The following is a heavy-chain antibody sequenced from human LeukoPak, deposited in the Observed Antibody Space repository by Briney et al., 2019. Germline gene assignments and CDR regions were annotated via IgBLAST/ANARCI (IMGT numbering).Heavy chain of an antibody. V-gene: IGHV1-24*01. J-gene: IGHJ4*02. D-gene: IGHD5-12*01. CDR3: ATAFLTGYALGF. CDR1: GYTLTEVS. CDR2: FGPGDGET. Sequence: ASVKVSCKVSGYTLTEVSIHWVRQAPGKGLEWMGGFGPGDGETIYAQMLQGRLTMTEDTSTDTAYMEMSGLRSEDTAVYYCATAFLTGYALGFWGQGTLVTVPS.